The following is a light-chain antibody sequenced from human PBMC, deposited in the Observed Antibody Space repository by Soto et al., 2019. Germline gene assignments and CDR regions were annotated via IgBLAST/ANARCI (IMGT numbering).Light chain of an antibody. CDR3: GSWDSSLSAYV. V-gene: IGLV1-51*01. Sequence: QSALTQPPSVSAAPGQKVTISCSGSSSNIGGNSVSWYQQLPGTAPKLLIYDDDKRPSGIPDRFSGSKSGTSATLGITGFQTGDEADYYCGSWDSSLSAYVFATGTKGTVL. CDR2: DDD. J-gene: IGLJ1*01. CDR1: SSNIGGNS.